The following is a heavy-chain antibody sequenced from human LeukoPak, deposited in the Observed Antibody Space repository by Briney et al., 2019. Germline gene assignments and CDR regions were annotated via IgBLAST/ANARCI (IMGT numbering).Heavy chain of an antibody. CDR3: ARDPTPTQLWFRGTFDY. CDR2: IYYDGSNK. CDR1: GFIFSDHY. Sequence: PGGSLRLSCAASGFIFSDHYMDWVRQAPGKGLEWVAIIYYDGSNKYYADSVKGRFTISRDNSKNTLVLQMNSLRAEDTAVYYCARDPTPTQLWFRGTFDYWGQGALVTVSS. V-gene: IGHV3-33*08. D-gene: IGHD5-18*01. J-gene: IGHJ4*02.